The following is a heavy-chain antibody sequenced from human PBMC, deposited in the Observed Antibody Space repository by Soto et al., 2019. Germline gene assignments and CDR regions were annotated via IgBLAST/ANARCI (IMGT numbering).Heavy chain of an antibody. CDR1: GGSISSSSYY. D-gene: IGHD1-26*01. Sequence: SETLSLTCTVSGGSISSSSYYWGWIRQPPGKGLEWMGSIYYSGSTYYNPSLKSRVTISVDTSKNQFSLKVSSVPAADAAGYYCARLRDEWEHWFDPWGQGTLVTVSS. J-gene: IGHJ5*02. V-gene: IGHV4-39*01. CDR2: IYYSGST. CDR3: ARLRDEWEHWFDP.